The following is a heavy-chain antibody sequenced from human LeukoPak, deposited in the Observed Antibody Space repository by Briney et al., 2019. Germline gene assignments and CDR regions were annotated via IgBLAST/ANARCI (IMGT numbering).Heavy chain of an antibody. CDR2: IYYSGST. CDR3: ARTTEGGYTYDYFYYYYMDV. D-gene: IGHD5-18*01. CDR1: GGSISSYY. Sequence: SETLSPTCTVSGGSISSYYWSWIRQPPGKGLEWIGYIYYSGSTNYNPSLKSRVTISVDSSKNRFSLKPSSVTAADTAVYYCARTTEGGYTYDYFYYYYMDVWGKGTTVTISS. V-gene: IGHV4-59*01. J-gene: IGHJ6*03.